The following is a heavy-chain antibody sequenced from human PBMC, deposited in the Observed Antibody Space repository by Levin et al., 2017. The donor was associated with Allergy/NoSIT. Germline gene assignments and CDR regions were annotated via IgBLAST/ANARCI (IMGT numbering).Heavy chain of an antibody. J-gene: IGHJ5*02. V-gene: IGHV4-39*07. CDR1: GGSINSSSYY. CDR2: IYYSGST. CDR3: AGGGGSREGADDDIVVVVGAVNWFDP. Sequence: SQTLSLTCTVSGGSINSSSYYWGWIRQPPGKGLEWIGNIYYSGSTYYNPSLKSRLTISKDTSKNQFSLKLSSVTAADTAVYYCAGGGGSREGADDDIVVVVGAVNWFDPWGQGTLITVSS. D-gene: IGHD2-15*01.